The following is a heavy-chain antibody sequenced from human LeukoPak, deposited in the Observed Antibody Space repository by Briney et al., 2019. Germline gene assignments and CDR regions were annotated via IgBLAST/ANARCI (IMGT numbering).Heavy chain of an antibody. D-gene: IGHD6-13*01. CDR1: GGSFSGYY. CDR2: INHSGST. CDR3: ARTRGSGLGQLVGGYYFDY. Sequence: SETLFLTCAVYGGSFSGYYWSWIRQPPGKGLEWIGEINHSGSTNYNPSLKSRVTISVDTSKNQFSLKLSSVTAADTAVYYCARTRGSGLGQLVGGYYFDYWGQGTLVTVSS. J-gene: IGHJ4*02. V-gene: IGHV4-34*01.